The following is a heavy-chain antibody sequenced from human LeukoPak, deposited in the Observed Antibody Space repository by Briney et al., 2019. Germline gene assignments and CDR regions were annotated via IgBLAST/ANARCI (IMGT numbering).Heavy chain of an antibody. J-gene: IGHJ4*02. D-gene: IGHD3-22*01. CDR3: ASDYYDSSGYYYVIGY. Sequence: SVKVSCKASGGTFSSYAISWVRQAPGQGLEWMGGIIPIFGTANYAQKFQGRVTITADKSTSTAYMELSSLRSEDTAVYYCASDYYDSSGYYYVIGYWGQGTLVTVSS. V-gene: IGHV1-69*06. CDR2: IIPIFGTA. CDR1: GGTFSSYA.